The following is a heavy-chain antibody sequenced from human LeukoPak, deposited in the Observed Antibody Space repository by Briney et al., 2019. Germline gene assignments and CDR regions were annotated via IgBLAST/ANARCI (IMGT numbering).Heavy chain of an antibody. D-gene: IGHD6-25*01. CDR1: GGSTYY. J-gene: IGHJ6*04. V-gene: IGHV4-34*01. CDR2: INLGGNS. CDR3: ACRSGVGYYMDV. Sequence: SETLPLTCAVYGGSTYYWNWIRQSPGKGLEWIGEINLGGNSNYNPSLKSRVTISVDTSKNHFSLKMTSLTAADTAIYYCACRSGVGYYMDVWGKGTTVTISS.